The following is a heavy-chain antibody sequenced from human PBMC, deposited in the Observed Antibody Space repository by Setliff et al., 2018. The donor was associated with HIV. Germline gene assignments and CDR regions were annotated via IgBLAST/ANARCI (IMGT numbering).Heavy chain of an antibody. CDR1: GASISTYS. Sequence: SETLSLTCIVSGASISTYSWSWIRQSPGKGLECIGYISTSGSTNYIPSLKSRVTISLDTSKNQFSLKLTSVTAADTAVYYCARHPDSGFYYSPLLNNWYFDLWGPGTLVTVSS. D-gene: IGHD3-22*01. CDR2: ISTSGST. V-gene: IGHV4-4*09. J-gene: IGHJ2*01. CDR3: ARHPDSGFYYSPLLNNWYFDL.